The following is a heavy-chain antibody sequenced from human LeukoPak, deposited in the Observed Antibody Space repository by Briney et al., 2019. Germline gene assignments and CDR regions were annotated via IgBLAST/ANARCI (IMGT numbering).Heavy chain of an antibody. Sequence: SETLSLTCTVSGGSISSYYWSWIRQPAGKGLEWIGRIYTSGSTNYNPSLKSRVAMSVDTSKNQFSLKLSSVTAADTAVYYCARVVWFREFGWFDPWGQGTLVTVSS. CDR3: ARVVWFREFGWFDP. CDR1: GGSISSYY. D-gene: IGHD3-10*01. V-gene: IGHV4-4*07. CDR2: IYTSGST. J-gene: IGHJ5*02.